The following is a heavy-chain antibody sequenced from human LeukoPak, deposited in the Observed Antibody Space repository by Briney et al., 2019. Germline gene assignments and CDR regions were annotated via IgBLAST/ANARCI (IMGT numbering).Heavy chain of an antibody. D-gene: IGHD7-27*01. J-gene: IGHJ4*02. CDR1: GYTFTGHY. V-gene: IGHV1-2*02. Sequence: ASLKVSGKASGYTFTGHYMHWVRQAPGQGLEWMGWINPNSGGTNYAQKFQGRVTMTRDTSISTAYMELSRLSSDDTAVYYCARTGDMEFDYWGQGTLVTVSS. CDR2: INPNSGGT. CDR3: ARTGDMEFDY.